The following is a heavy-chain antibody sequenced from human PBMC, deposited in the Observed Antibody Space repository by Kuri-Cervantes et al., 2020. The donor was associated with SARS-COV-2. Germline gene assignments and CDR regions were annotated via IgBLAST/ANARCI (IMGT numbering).Heavy chain of an antibody. V-gene: IGHV4-59*08. J-gene: IGHJ6*02. Sequence: GSLRLSCTVSGGSFSSYHWSWIRQPPGKGLEWIGYIYYSGSTNYNPSLKSRVTISVDTTKNQFSLKLSSVTAADTAVYYCARSRGGRLGKYYDFWSGYSIFYYGMDVWGQGTTVTVSS. D-gene: IGHD3-3*01. CDR3: ARSRGGRLGKYYDFWSGYSIFYYGMDV. CDR2: IYYSGST. CDR1: GGSFSSYH.